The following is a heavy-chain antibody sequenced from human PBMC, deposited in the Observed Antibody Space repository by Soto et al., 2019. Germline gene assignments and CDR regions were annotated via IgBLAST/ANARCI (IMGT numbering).Heavy chain of an antibody. Sequence: SETLPHTCAIYGGAFSRFYWGWIRQPPGKGLEWIGEINDSGTTNYNPSLKSRVTISADTSKTHFSLRLTSVTAADTAVYYCARETSQNVYSHYGMDVWGQGTTVT. CDR1: GGAFSRFY. V-gene: IGHV4-34*01. CDR2: INDSGTT. J-gene: IGHJ6*02. CDR3: ARETSQNVYSHYGMDV.